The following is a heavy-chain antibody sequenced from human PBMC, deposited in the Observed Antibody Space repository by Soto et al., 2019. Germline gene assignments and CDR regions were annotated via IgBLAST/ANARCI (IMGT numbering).Heavy chain of an antibody. CDR3: VREFAPRRPNYDS. CDR1: GFTFSSYA. CDR2: ITRSNTT. V-gene: IGHV3-23*01. D-gene: IGHD2-21*01. J-gene: IGHJ4*02. Sequence: GGSLRLSCAASGFTFSSYAMSWVRQAPGKGLEWVSTITRSNTTPYADSVRGRFTISRDNSKNTLYLQMDSLRAEDTAVYYCVREFAPRRPNYDSWGLGTLVTVST.